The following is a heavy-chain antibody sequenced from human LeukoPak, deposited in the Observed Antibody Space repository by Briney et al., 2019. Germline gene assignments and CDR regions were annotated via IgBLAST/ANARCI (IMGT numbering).Heavy chain of an antibody. D-gene: IGHD3-16*01. J-gene: IGHJ4*02. Sequence: ASVKVSCKASGYTFTGHYMHWVRQAPGQGLEWMGWINPNSGETRYAQKFQGRVTMTRDTSISTAYMDLSRLRSDDTAVYYCARGGMITFGGVPFDYWGQGTLVTVSS. CDR1: GYTFTGHY. CDR2: INPNSGET. CDR3: ARGGMITFGGVPFDY. V-gene: IGHV1-2*02.